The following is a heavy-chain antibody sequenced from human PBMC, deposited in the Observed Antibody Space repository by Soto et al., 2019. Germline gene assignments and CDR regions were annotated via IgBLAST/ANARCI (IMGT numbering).Heavy chain of an antibody. V-gene: IGHV1-69*13. CDR2: IIPILSTT. D-gene: IGHD6-19*01. CDR1: GGTDGTYS. J-gene: IGHJ5*02. CDR3: ASRAMAVTWFDP. Sequence: SVKVSCKVSGGTDGTYSINWVRQAPGQGLEWMGAIIPILSTTNCAQRFQGRVTITADESTGTVYLELTSLKFEDTAVYYCASRAMAVTWFDPWGQGTLVTVSS.